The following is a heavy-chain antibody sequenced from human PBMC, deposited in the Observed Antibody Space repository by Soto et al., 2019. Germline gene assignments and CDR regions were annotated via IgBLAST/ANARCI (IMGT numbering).Heavy chain of an antibody. CDR3: ARHRPEGVPAALYYYYYYMDV. V-gene: IGHV1-69*13. D-gene: IGHD2-2*01. Sequence: SVKVSCKASGGTFSSYAISWVRQAPGQGLEWMGGIIPIFGTANYAQKFQGRVTITADESTGTAYMELSSLRSEDTAVYYCARHRPEGVPAALYYYYYYMDVWGKGTTVTSP. CDR2: IIPIFGTA. CDR1: GGTFSSYA. J-gene: IGHJ6*03.